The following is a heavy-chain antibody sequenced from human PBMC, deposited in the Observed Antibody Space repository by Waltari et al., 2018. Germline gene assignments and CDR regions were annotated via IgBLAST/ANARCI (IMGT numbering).Heavy chain of an antibody. CDR1: GGTFSSYA. V-gene: IGHV1-69*04. Sequence: QVQLVQSGAEVKKPGSSVKVSCKASGGTFSSYAISWVRQAPGQGLEWMGGIIPILGIANYAQKFQGRVTITADESTSTAYMELSSLRSEDTAVYYCARAMHGQWTGYYYYYMDVWGKGTTVTVSS. J-gene: IGHJ6*03. CDR2: IIPILGIA. D-gene: IGHD6-19*01. CDR3: ARAMHGQWTGYYYYYMDV.